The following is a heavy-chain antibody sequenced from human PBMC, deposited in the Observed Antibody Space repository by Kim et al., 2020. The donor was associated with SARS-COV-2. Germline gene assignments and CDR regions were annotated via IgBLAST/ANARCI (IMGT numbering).Heavy chain of an antibody. D-gene: IGHD6-19*01. V-gene: IGHV3-33*01. Sequence: GGSLRLSCAASGFTFSSYGMHWVLQAPGKGLEWVAVIWYDGSNKYYADSVKGRFTISRDNSKNTLYLQMNSLRAEDTAVYYCARDTGYSSGWYSRYYYYMDVWGKGTTVTVSS. CDR2: IWYDGSNK. CDR1: GFTFSSYG. J-gene: IGHJ6*03. CDR3: ARDTGYSSGWYSRYYYYMDV.